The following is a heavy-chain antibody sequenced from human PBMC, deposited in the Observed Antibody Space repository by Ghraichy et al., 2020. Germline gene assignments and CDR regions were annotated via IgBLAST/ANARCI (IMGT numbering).Heavy chain of an antibody. CDR2: IYYSGST. J-gene: IGHJ2*01. V-gene: IGHV4-59*01. CDR1: GGSISSYY. D-gene: IGHD5-12*01. CDR3: ARVEEYSGVRYFDL. Sequence: SETLSLTCTVSGGSISSYYWSWIRQPPGKGLEWIGYIYYSGSTNYNPSLKSRVTISVDTSKNQFSLKLSSVTAADTAVHYCARVEEYSGVRYFDLWGRGTLVTVSS.